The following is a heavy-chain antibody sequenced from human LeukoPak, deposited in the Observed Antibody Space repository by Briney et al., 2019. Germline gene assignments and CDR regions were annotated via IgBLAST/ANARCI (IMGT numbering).Heavy chain of an antibody. V-gene: IGHV5-51*01. CDR3: ARRSSSWDRYDN. CDR1: GYRFTSYW. CDR2: IYPGDSDT. D-gene: IGHD6-13*01. Sequence: GEALQIPFKGSGYRFTSYWIGWVRPMPGKGLEGMGIIYPGDSDTKYSPSFQGQVTISADKSISTAYLQWSSLKASDTAMYYCARRSSSWDRYDNWGQGTLVTVSS. J-gene: IGHJ4*02.